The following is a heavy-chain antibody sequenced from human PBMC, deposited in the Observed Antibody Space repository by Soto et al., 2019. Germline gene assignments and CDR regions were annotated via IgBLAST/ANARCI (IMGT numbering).Heavy chain of an antibody. CDR2: INHSGST. J-gene: IGHJ5*02. CDR1: GGSFSGYY. CDR3: ARDITIFGVVT. Sequence: QVQLQQWGAGLLKPSETLSLTCAVYGGSFSGYYWSWIRPPPGKGLEWIGEINHSGSTNYNPSLKSRVTISVDTSKNQFSLKLSSVTAADTAVYYCARDITIFGVVTWGQGTLVTVSS. D-gene: IGHD3-3*01. V-gene: IGHV4-34*01.